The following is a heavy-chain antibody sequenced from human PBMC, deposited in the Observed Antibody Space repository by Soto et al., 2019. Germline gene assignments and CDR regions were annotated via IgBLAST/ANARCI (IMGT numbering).Heavy chain of an antibody. D-gene: IGHD3-22*01. V-gene: IGHV3-33*01. Sequence: QVQLVESGGGVVQPGRSLRLSCAASGFNFSSYGMHWVRQAPGKGLEWVAVIWYDGSNKYYADSVKGRFTISRDNSKNTLCLQMNILRAEDTAVFYWARKVYYYDILGVDSEVSIDAFDIWGQGTMVTVSS. CDR2: IWYDGSNK. CDR1: GFNFSSYG. J-gene: IGHJ3*02. CDR3: ARKVYYYDILGVDSEVSIDAFDI.